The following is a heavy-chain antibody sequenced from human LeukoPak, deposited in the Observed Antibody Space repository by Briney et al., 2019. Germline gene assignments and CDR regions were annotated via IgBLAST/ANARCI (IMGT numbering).Heavy chain of an antibody. V-gene: IGHV4-39*01. CDR2: IYYSGST. CDR3: ARTRRDYYYMDV. J-gene: IGHJ6*03. CDR1: GGSISSTSYN. Sequence: SETLSLTCTVSGGSISSTSYNWGWIRQPPGKGLEWIGSIYYSGSTYYNPSLKSRVTISVDTSKNQFSLKLSSVTAADTAVYHCARTRRDYYYMDVWGKGTTVTVSS.